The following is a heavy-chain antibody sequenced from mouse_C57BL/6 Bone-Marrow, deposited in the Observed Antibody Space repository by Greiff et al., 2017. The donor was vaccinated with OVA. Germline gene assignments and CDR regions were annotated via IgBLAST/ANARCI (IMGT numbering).Heavy chain of an antibody. D-gene: IGHD1-1*01. V-gene: IGHV1-69*01. CDR1: GYTFTSYW. Sequence: QVQLQQPGAELVMPGASVKLSCKASGYTFTSYWMHWVKQRPGQGLEWIGEIDPSDSYTNYSQKFKGKSTLTVDKSSSTAYMQLSSLTSEDSAVYYCAREDYYGSSFYYAMDYWGQGTSVTVSS. J-gene: IGHJ4*01. CDR2: IDPSDSYT. CDR3: AREDYYGSSFYYAMDY.